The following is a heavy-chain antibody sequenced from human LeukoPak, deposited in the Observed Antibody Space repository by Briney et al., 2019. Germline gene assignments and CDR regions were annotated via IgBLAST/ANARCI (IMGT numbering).Heavy chain of an antibody. Sequence: GGSLRLSCAASGFTFSSYAMSWVRQAPGKGLEWVANIKQDGSEKYYVDSVKGRFTISRDNAKNSLYLQMNSLRAEDTAVYYCARDRRFLLWGQGTLVTVSS. CDR1: GFTFSSYA. CDR2: IKQDGSEK. CDR3: ARDRRFLL. V-gene: IGHV3-7*01. J-gene: IGHJ4*02. D-gene: IGHD3-3*01.